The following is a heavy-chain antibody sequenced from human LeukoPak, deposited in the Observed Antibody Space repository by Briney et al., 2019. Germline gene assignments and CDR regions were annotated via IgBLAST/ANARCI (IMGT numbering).Heavy chain of an antibody. V-gene: IGHV5-51*01. CDR2: IYPGDSDT. J-gene: IGHJ3*02. Sequence: GASLQISGEGSGSIFTSYWIGGGRQLPGKGLEGMGIIYPGDSDTRYSPSFQGQVTISADKSISTAYLQWSSLKASDTAMYYCATTYLRQGAFDIWGQGTMVTVSS. CDR1: GSIFTSYW. CDR3: ATTYLRQGAFDI. D-gene: IGHD2-2*02.